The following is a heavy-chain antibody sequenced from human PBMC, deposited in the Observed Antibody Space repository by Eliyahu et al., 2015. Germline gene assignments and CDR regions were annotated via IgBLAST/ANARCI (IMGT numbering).Heavy chain of an antibody. Sequence: QVQLQESGPGLVKPSETLSLTCTVSGGSISSYYWSWIRQPAGKGLEWIGRIYTSGSTHYHPSLKSRVTMSVDTSKNQFSLKLSSVTAADTAVYYCARDLRGTASNNWFDPWGQGTLVTVSS. CDR2: IYTSGST. CDR3: ARDLRGTASNNWFDP. CDR1: GGSISSYY. V-gene: IGHV4-4*07. D-gene: IGHD1/OR15-1a*01. J-gene: IGHJ5*02.